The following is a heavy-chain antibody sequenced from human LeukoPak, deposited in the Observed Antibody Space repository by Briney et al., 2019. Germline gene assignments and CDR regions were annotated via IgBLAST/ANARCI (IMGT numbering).Heavy chain of an antibody. J-gene: IGHJ4*02. D-gene: IGHD3-22*01. V-gene: IGHV3-23*01. CDR1: GFTFSSYA. Sequence: AGGSLRLSCAASGFTFSSYAMSWVRQAPGKGLEWVSAISGSGGSTYYADSVKGRFTISRDNSKNTLYLQMNSLRAEDTAVYYCAKDDYYDSSGLSVSLDYWGQGTLVTVSS. CDR2: ISGSGGST. CDR3: AKDDYYDSSGLSVSLDY.